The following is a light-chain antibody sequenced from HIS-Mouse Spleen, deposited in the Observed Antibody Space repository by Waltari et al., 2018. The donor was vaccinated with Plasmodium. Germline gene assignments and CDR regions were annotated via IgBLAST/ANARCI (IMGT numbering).Light chain of an antibody. V-gene: IGKV1-8*01. CDR3: QQYYSYPLT. CDR1: QGISSY. J-gene: IGKJ4*01. CDR2: AAS. Sequence: AIRMTQSPSSFSASTGDRVTITCRASQGISSYLAWYQQKPGKAHKLLIYAASTLQSGFPSRFSGSGSGTDFTLTISCLQSEDFATYSCQQYYSYPLTFGGGTKVEIK.